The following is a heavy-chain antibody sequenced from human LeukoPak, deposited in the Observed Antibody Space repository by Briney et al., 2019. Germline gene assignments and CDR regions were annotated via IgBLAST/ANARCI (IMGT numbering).Heavy chain of an antibody. CDR1: GGSISSSSYY. Sequence: SETLSLTCTVSGGSISSSSYYWGWIRQPPGKGLEWIGRIYYSRSTYYNPARKSLVTISVDTSNNQLSLKLSSVTAADTAVYYCTRHREQWLAEIDYWGQGTLVTVSS. J-gene: IGHJ4*02. CDR3: TRHREQWLAEIDY. D-gene: IGHD6-19*01. V-gene: IGHV4-39*01. CDR2: IYYSRST.